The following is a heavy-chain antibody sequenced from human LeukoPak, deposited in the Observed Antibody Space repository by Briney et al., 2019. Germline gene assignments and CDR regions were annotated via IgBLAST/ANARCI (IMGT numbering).Heavy chain of an antibody. CDR3: ASYRYSSGQTFDY. Sequence: PSETLSLTCTVSGYSISSGYYWGWIRQPPGKGLEWIGSIYHSGSTYYNPSLKSRVTTSVDTSKNQFSLKLSSVTAADTAVYYCASYRYSSGQTFDYWGQGTLVTVSS. J-gene: IGHJ4*02. CDR1: GYSISSGYY. V-gene: IGHV4-38-2*02. CDR2: IYHSGST. D-gene: IGHD6-19*01.